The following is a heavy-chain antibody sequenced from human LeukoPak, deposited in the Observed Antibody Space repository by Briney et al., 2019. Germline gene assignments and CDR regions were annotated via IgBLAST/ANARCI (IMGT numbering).Heavy chain of an antibody. CDR3: ARRGDCSSRSCVTDY. D-gene: IGHD2-15*01. CDR2: TSYDGTDK. V-gene: IGHV3-30*03. J-gene: IGHJ4*02. Sequence: GRSLRLSCEASGFSFSGYGMHWVRQAPGKGLDWVAATSYDGTDKYYSDSVKGRFTISRDNSKNTLYLQMNNLRPEDAAIYYCARRGDCSSRSCVTDYWGQGTLVTVSS. CDR1: GFSFSGYG.